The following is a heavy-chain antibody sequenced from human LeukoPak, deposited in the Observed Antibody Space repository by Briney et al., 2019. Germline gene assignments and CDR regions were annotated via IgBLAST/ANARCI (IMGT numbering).Heavy chain of an antibody. Sequence: ASVKVSCKVTGNTLSEFSMHWVRQSPGKGLEWMGGFDPEVGETVYAQKFQGRVTMTEDTSTDTAYMELSSLRSEDTAVYYCATPGNDLDYWGQGTLVTVSS. CDR3: ATPGNDLDY. J-gene: IGHJ4*02. CDR1: GNTLSEFS. CDR2: FDPEVGET. D-gene: IGHD3-10*01. V-gene: IGHV1-24*01.